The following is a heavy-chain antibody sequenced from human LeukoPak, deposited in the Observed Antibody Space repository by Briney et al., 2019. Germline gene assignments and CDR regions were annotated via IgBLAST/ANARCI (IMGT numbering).Heavy chain of an antibody. Sequence: SETLSLTCTVSSYSISSGYYWGWIRQPPGKGLEWIGSIYHSGSTYYNPSLKSRVTISVDTSKNQFSLKLSSVTAADTAVYYCARVDSSSAGYYYYYYMDVWGKGTTVTVSS. CDR1: SYSISSGYY. CDR3: ARVDSSSAGYYYYYYMDV. CDR2: IYHSGST. V-gene: IGHV4-38-2*02. D-gene: IGHD6-6*01. J-gene: IGHJ6*03.